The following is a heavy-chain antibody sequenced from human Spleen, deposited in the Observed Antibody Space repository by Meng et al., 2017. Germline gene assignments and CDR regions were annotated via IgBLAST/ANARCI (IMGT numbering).Heavy chain of an antibody. Sequence: GESLKISCAASGFTFSSYTMNWVRQAPGKGLVWVSRINSDGGSTRYADSVKGRFSISRDNAKNTLYLQMNSLRVEDTAVYYCAREGAGETPFDYWGQGTLVTVSS. J-gene: IGHJ4*02. CDR3: AREGAGETPFDY. D-gene: IGHD3-10*01. CDR1: GFTFSSYT. V-gene: IGHV3-74*01. CDR2: INSDGGST.